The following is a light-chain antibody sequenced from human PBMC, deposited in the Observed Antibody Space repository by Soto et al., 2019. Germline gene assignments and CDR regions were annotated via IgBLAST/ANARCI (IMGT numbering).Light chain of an antibody. V-gene: IGLV1-51*01. CDR2: DNN. CDR3: GAWDSRLNAGV. Sequence: QSVLTQPPSVSGAPGQKVTISCSGSNSNIGINYVSWYQQFPGTAPKVLIYDNNNRPSGIPDRFSGSKSATSATLVITGLQTGDEADYYCGAWDSRLNAGVFGGGTKLTVL. CDR1: NSNIGINY. J-gene: IGLJ2*01.